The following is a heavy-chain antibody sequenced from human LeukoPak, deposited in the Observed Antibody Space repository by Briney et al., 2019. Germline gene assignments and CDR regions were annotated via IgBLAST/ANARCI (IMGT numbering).Heavy chain of an antibody. CDR3: ARDRVYYYDSSGYYPDAFDI. V-gene: IGHV3-66*01. CDR2: IYSGGST. Sequence: GGSLRLSCAASGFTVSSNYMSWVRQAPRKGLEWVSVIYSGGSTYYADSVKGRFTISRDNSKNTLYLQMNSLRAEDTAVYYCARDRVYYYDSSGYYPDAFDIWGQGTMVTVSS. J-gene: IGHJ3*02. CDR1: GFTVSSNY. D-gene: IGHD3-22*01.